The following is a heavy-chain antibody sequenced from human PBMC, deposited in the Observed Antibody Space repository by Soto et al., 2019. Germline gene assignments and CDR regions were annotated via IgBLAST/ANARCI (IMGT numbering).Heavy chain of an antibody. J-gene: IGHJ3*02. V-gene: IGHV1-3*01. D-gene: IGHD6-13*01. Sequence: ASVKVSCKASGYTFTSDAMHGVRQAPGQRLEWMGWINAGNGNTKYSQKFQGRVTITRDTSASTAYMELSSLRSEDTAVYYCASKSSSWATDAFDIWGQGTTVTVSS. CDR3: ASKSSSWATDAFDI. CDR1: GYTFTSDA. CDR2: INAGNGNT.